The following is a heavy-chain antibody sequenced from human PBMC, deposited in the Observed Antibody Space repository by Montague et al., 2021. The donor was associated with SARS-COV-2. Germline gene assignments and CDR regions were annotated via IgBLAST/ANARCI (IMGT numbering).Heavy chain of an antibody. D-gene: IGHD6-19*01. CDR2: IDYSGST. V-gene: IGHV4-31*03. Sequence: TLSLTCTVSGGSINSGGYYWSWIRQHSGKGLEWIGYIDYSGSTFYNPSLKSRLTISVDTSKNQFSLKLSPVTAADTAVYYCARVHFVSSGWYPDAFDIWGQGTMVTASP. CDR1: GGSINSGGYY. J-gene: IGHJ3*02. CDR3: ARVHFVSSGWYPDAFDI.